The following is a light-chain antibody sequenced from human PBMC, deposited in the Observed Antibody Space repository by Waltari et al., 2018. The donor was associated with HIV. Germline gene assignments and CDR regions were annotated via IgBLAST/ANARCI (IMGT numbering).Light chain of an antibody. Sequence: SYELTHPPSVSVSPGQTASITCSGAKLDDKYVSWYQQKAGQSPLLVIYEDRKRPSGIPERCSGSNAVYTATLTISVTQSMDDADYYCQTCDSSIRYVFVTGTKLTVL. CDR3: QTCDSSIRYV. CDR2: EDR. J-gene: IGLJ1*01. V-gene: IGLV3-1*01. CDR1: KLDDKY.